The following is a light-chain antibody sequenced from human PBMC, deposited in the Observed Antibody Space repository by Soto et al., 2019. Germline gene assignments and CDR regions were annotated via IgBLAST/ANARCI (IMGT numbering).Light chain of an antibody. V-gene: IGLV2-14*03. Sequence: QSALTQPASVSGSPGQSIPISCTGTSSDVGGYNYVSWYQHHPGKAPKLMIYDVSNRPSGVSNRFSGSKSGNTASLIISGLQAEDEADYYCSSYTSSSTLSTYVFGTGTKVTVL. CDR2: DVS. CDR3: SSYTSSSTLSTYV. J-gene: IGLJ1*01. CDR1: SSDVGGYNY.